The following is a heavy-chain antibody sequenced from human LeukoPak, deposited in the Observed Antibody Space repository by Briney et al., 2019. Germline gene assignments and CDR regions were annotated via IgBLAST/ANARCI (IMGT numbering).Heavy chain of an antibody. CDR1: GFTFSSYD. Sequence: GGSLRLSCAASGFTFSSYDMHWVRQAPGKGLERVSLISYDGNNKYYADSVEGRFTISRDNSKNTLYLQMNSLRAEDMAVYYCATDRKSRHSGGFAPWGQGTLVTVSS. D-gene: IGHD5-12*01. V-gene: IGHV3-30-3*01. CDR3: ATDRKSRHSGGFAP. J-gene: IGHJ5*02. CDR2: ISYDGNNK.